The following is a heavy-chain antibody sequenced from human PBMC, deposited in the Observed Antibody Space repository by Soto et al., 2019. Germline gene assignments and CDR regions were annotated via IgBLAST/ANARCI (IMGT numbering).Heavy chain of an antibody. V-gene: IGHV1-69*13. CDR2: IIPIFGTA. Sequence: SVKVSCKASGGTFSSYAISWVRQAPGQGLEWMGGIIPIFGTANYAQKFQGRVTITADESTSTAYMELSSLRSEDTAVYYCAREQTYYYGSGGDSYGMDVCGQGTTLTVSS. J-gene: IGHJ6*02. D-gene: IGHD3-10*01. CDR3: AREQTYYYGSGGDSYGMDV. CDR1: GGTFSSYA.